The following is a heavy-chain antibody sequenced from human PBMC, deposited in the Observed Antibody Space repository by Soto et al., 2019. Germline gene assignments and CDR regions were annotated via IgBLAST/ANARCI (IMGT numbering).Heavy chain of an antibody. V-gene: IGHV4-59*01. CDR2: IYYTGTT. CDR3: ARVPFGSSWYLDY. Sequence: PSETLSLTCTVSGGSISSYYWSWIRQPPGKGLEWIGYIYYTGTTNYNPSLKSRVTISVDTSKNQFSLKLSSVTTADTAVYYCARVPFGSSWYLDYWGQGTLVTVSS. D-gene: IGHD6-13*01. CDR1: GGSISSYY. J-gene: IGHJ4*02.